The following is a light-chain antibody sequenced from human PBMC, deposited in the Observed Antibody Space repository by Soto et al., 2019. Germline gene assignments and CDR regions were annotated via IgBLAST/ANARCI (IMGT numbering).Light chain of an antibody. CDR3: QQYDGLPPT. J-gene: IGKJ3*01. CDR1: QAINHH. Sequence: DIHMTQSPSSLSASVGDTVTITCQASQAINHHLNWYQHKPGKAPTLLIYDAYNLETRVPSRFSGRVSGTDFTFTISSLQPDDIATYFCQQYDGLPPTFGPGTKVD. V-gene: IGKV1-33*01. CDR2: DAY.